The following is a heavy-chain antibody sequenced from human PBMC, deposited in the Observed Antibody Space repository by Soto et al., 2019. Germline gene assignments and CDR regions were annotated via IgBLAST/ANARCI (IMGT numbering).Heavy chain of an antibody. J-gene: IGHJ6*02. CDR1: GCSFTTYW. CDR3: ARLEKWYYNYYGLDV. D-gene: IGHD1-26*01. Sequence: SLKISCQGSGCSFTTYWISWVRQMPGKGLEWMGKIDPADSSTNYSPSFQGHITISVDRSINTAHLQFSSLKAADTAVYYCARLEKWYYNYYGLDVWGQGTMVTVSS. CDR2: IDPADSST. V-gene: IGHV5-10-1*01.